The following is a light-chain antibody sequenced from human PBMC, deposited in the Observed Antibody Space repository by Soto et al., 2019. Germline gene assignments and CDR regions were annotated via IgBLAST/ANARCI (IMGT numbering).Light chain of an antibody. J-gene: IGKJ1*01. V-gene: IGKV3-20*01. CDR2: GAS. CDR3: QQYGSSPQT. Sequence: ESVLTQSPGTLSLSPGERAILSCRASQSVSSSYLAWYQQKPGQAPRLLIYGASFRATGIPDRFSGSGSGTDFTLTISRLEPEDFAVYYCQQYGSSPQTFGQGTKVEIK. CDR1: QSVSSSY.